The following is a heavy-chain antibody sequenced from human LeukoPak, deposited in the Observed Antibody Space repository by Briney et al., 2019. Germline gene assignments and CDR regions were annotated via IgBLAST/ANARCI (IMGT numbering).Heavy chain of an antibody. D-gene: IGHD4-17*01. Sequence: GGSLRLSCAASGFTFNDYYMSWIRQAPGRGPEWVSAISSSGDRTYYADSAKGRFTISRDNSKNTLYLQMNSLRAEDTAIYYCAKDVDYGDYVVYWGQGTLVTVSS. CDR3: AKDVDYGDYVVY. J-gene: IGHJ4*02. CDR2: ISSSGDRT. CDR1: GFTFNDYY. V-gene: IGHV3-23*01.